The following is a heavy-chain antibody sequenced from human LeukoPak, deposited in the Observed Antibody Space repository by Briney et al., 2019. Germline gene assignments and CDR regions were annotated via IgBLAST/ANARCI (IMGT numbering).Heavy chain of an antibody. V-gene: IGHV4-34*01. CDR3: ARYRYKTGELDY. D-gene: IGHD3-16*02. J-gene: IGHJ4*02. CDR2: IHPGGTT. CDR1: GGSFADFY. Sequence: SETLSLTCAVFGGSFADFYWAYLRQPPGEGLEWIGEIHPGGTTNCNPSLTSRVTMSVDTSKNQFSLRLTSVTAADTAVYFCARYRYKTGELDYWGQGTLVTVSS.